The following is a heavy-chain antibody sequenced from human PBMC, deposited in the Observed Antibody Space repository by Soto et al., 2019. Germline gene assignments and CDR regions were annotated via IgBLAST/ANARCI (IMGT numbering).Heavy chain of an antibody. CDR1: GFTFTSYA. D-gene: IGHD3-16*02. V-gene: IGHV3-30*15. CDR3: ARDRLRLGELSLIGYFDY. J-gene: IGHJ4*02. Sequence: QVQLVESGGSVVQPGRSLRLSCEASGFTFTSYAMHWVRQAPGKGLEWVAVISYDGINEYYADSVKGRFTISRDNSKNTLFLKMGSLRVEDTAVYYCARDRLRLGELSLIGYFDYWGQGTLVTVSS. CDR2: ISYDGINE.